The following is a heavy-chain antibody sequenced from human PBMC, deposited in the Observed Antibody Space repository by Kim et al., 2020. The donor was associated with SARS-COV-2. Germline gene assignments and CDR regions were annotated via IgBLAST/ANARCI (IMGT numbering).Heavy chain of an antibody. CDR2: IIPIFGTA. J-gene: IGHJ4*02. CDR3: ASHFINLEKRRGINY. CDR1: GGTFSSYA. D-gene: IGHD1-1*01. V-gene: IGHV1-69*13. Sequence: SVKVSCKASGGTFSSYAISWVRQAPGQGLEWMGGIIPIFGTANYAQKFQGRVTITADESTSTAYMELSSLRSEDTAVYYCASHFINLEKRRGINYWGQGTLVTVSS.